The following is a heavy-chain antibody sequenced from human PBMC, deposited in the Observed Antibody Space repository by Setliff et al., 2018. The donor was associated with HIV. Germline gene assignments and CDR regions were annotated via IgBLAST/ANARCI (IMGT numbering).Heavy chain of an antibody. CDR1: GASSIYF. CDR3: ARGLAAAGSFGQYYFDF. J-gene: IGHJ4*02. CDR2: VNHRGDT. D-gene: IGHD6-13*01. V-gene: IGHV4-34*01. Sequence: SETLSLTCTVSGASSIYFWGWIRQPPGKGLEWVGEVNHRGDTNYNSSLKSRVSLSVDTSKSQFSLHLNSVTAADTAFYYCARGLAAAGSFGQYYFDFWGRGNLVTVSS.